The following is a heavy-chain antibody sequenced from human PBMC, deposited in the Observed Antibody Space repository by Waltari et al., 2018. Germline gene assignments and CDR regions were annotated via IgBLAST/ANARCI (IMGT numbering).Heavy chain of an antibody. CDR1: GASCGSGEYC. D-gene: IGHD3-10*01. CDR2: LYYSGST. V-gene: IGHV4-30-4*08. J-gene: IGHJ3*02. Sequence: QVQLQEAGPGLVKPSQTLSLTCTVSGASCGSGEYCWSWIRPPPGKGLEWIGYLYYSGSTYYNPSLKSRVTISGDTSKNEFSLKLSSVTAADTAVYYCARSYGSGSYWLDALDIWGQGTVVTVSS. CDR3: ARSYGSGSYWLDALDI.